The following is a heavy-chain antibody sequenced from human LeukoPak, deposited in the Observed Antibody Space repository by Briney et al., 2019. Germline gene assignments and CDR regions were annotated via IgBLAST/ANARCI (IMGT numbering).Heavy chain of an antibody. Sequence: PSETLSLTCAVSGGSISSGGYSWSWIRQPPGKGLEWIGYIYHSGSTYYNPFLKSRVTISVDRSKNQFSLKLSSVTAADTAVYYCARSWLVRGVINWFDPWGQGTLVTVSS. CDR2: IYHSGST. CDR1: GGSISSGGYS. J-gene: IGHJ5*02. V-gene: IGHV4-30-2*01. D-gene: IGHD3-10*01. CDR3: ARSWLVRGVINWFDP.